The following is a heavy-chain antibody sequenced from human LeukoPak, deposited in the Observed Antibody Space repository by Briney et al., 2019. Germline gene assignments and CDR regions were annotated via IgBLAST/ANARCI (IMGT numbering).Heavy chain of an antibody. V-gene: IGHV3-30*02. CDR1: GFTFSYYG. CDR2: IRYDGSDK. D-gene: IGHD1-14*01. CDR3: ARALPEVLSSYYHYMDV. J-gene: IGHJ6*03. Sequence: GGSLRLSCAASGFTFSYYGIHWVRQAPGKGLEWVAFIRYDGSDKYYANSVKGRFTISRDNAKNSLYLQMNSLRAEDTAVYYCARALPEVLSSYYHYMDVWGKGTTVTVSS.